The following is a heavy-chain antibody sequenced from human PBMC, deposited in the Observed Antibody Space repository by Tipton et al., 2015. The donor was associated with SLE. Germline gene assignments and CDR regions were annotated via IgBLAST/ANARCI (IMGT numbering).Heavy chain of an antibody. CDR1: GTSITNSRYS. V-gene: IGHV4-39*01. Sequence: TLSLTCTVSGTSITNSRYSWDWIRQPPGKGLEWIGSMFYSGITYQNPSLKSRVTISVDTSENLFSLRLTSVTAADTGLYYCARQGFDDKYYDYWGQGTLVTVSS. J-gene: IGHJ4*02. CDR3: ARQGFDDKYYDY. D-gene: IGHD3-10*01. CDR2: MFYSGIT.